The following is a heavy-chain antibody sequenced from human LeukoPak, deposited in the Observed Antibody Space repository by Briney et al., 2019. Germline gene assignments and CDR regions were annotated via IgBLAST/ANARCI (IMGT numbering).Heavy chain of an antibody. D-gene: IGHD5-24*01. CDR3: ARSGGATTSFDY. J-gene: IGHJ4*02. Sequence: SSVKVSCKASGGTFSSYAISWVRQAPGQGLEWMGRIIPIFGIANYAQKFQGRVTITADKSTSTAYMELSSLRSVDTAVYYSARSGGATTSFDYWGQGTLVTVSS. CDR1: GGTFSSYA. CDR2: IIPIFGIA. V-gene: IGHV1-69*04.